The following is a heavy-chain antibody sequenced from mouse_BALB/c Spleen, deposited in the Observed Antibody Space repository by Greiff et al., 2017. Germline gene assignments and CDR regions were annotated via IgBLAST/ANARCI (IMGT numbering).Heavy chain of an antibody. J-gene: IGHJ4*01. V-gene: IGHV3-2*02. D-gene: IGHD1-2*01. CDR2: ISYSGST. CDR3: ARSGHYYGHYYAMDY. Sequence: EVQLVESGPGLVKPSQSLSLTCTVTGYSITSDYAWNWIRQFPGNKLEWMGYISYSGSTSYNPSLKSRISITRDTSKNQLFLQLNSVTTEDTATYYCARSGHYYGHYYAMDYWGQGTSVTVSS. CDR1: GYSITSDYA.